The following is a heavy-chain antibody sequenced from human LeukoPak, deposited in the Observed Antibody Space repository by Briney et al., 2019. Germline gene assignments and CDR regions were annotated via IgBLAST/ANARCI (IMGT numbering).Heavy chain of an antibody. Sequence: GASVKVSCKASGYTFTSYGISWVRQAPGQGLEWMGWISAYNGNTNYAQKLQGRVTMTTDTSTSTAYMELRSLRSDDTAVYYCARGPLLGYCSGGSCFRFDPWGQGTLVTVSS. CDR3: ARGPLLGYCSGGSCFRFDP. CDR1: GYTFTSYG. V-gene: IGHV1-18*01. J-gene: IGHJ5*02. CDR2: ISAYNGNT. D-gene: IGHD2-15*01.